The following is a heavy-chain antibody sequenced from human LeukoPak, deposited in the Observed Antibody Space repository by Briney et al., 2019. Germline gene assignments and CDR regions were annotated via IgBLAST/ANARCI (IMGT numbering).Heavy chain of an antibody. J-gene: IGHJ4*02. V-gene: IGHV3-30*03. Sequence: PGGSLRLSCAASGFTLGSYGMHWVRQAPGKGLEWVAVISYDGNDKYYADSLKGRFTISRDNSKNTLYLQMNSLRAEDTAVYYCARDAGTWGYGYNFDYWGQGTLVSVSS. CDR1: GFTLGSYG. D-gene: IGHD6-13*01. CDR2: ISYDGNDK. CDR3: ARDAGTWGYGYNFDY.